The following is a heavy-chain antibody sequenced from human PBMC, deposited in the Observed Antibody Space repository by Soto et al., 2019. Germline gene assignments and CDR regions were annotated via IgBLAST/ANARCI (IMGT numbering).Heavy chain of an antibody. V-gene: IGHV4-39*01. Sequence: SETLSLTCTVSGGSLSSSSYYWGWIRQPPGKGLDWIGSIYYSGSTYSNPSLKSRVTISVGTSKNLLALKLGTVAAADTGVYSCTLIQYNPRGWFNPWGQGTLVTVSS. CDR1: GGSLSSSSYY. J-gene: IGHJ5*02. D-gene: IGHD1-20*01. CDR3: TLIQYNPRGWFNP. CDR2: IYYSGST.